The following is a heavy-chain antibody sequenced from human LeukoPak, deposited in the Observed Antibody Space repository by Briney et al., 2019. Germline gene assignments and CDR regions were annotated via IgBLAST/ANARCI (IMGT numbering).Heavy chain of an antibody. D-gene: IGHD3-10*01. CDR1: GFTFSSYD. Sequence: GGSLRLSCAASGFTFSSYDMHWVRQAIGKGLEWVSSIGTAGDTYYSGSVKGRFTISRENAKNSLYLQMDSLRAGDTAVYYCARVLGSGTYGLDVWGQGTTVTVSS. V-gene: IGHV3-13*04. CDR2: IGTAGDT. J-gene: IGHJ6*02. CDR3: ARVLGSGTYGLDV.